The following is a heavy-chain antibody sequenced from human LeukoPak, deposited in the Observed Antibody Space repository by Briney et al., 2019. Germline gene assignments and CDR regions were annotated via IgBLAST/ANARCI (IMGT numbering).Heavy chain of an antibody. CDR1: GGSMTTHH. J-gene: IGHJ4*02. CDR3: TTIKRGNIFGYFDF. CDR2: VFDSGRT. D-gene: IGHD5-18*01. Sequence: SETLSLTCTVSGGSMTTHHWNWIRQTPGKGLEWIGYVFDSGRTKENPSLKGRVTLSADTSKNQLSLRLSSVTAADTAVYYCTTIKRGNIFGYFDFWGQGILVTVSS. V-gene: IGHV4-59*11.